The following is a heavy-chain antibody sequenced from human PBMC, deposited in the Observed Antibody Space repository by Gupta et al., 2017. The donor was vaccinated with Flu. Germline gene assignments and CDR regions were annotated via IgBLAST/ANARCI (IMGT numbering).Heavy chain of an antibody. CDR2: ISSSGVP. CDR1: GFTSSDHD. CDR3: ARGHWDS. V-gene: IGHV3-48*03. J-gene: IGHJ4*02. Sequence: EVQLVEPGGGLVQPGGSLRLSWAASGFTSSDHDVRWVRLAPGKGLEWVSFISSSGVPYDTDSLKGRFTISRDNAKNSVYLQMDSLRAEDTVFYYCARGHWDSWGQRTLVTVSS.